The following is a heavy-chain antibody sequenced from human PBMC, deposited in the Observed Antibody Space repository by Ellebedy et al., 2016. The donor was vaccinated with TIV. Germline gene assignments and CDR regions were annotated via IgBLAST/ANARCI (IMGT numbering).Heavy chain of an antibody. V-gene: IGHV3-23*01. D-gene: IGHD3-22*01. Sequence: GGSLRLSXVASGFTFPIYAMKWVRQAPGKGLEWVSGISASSDWTDDADSVKGRFTSSRDNSKNTLYLQMTSLRAEDTAVYYCATDTYYDGNSYLDFWGRGTLVTVSS. CDR1: GFTFPIYA. CDR2: ISASSDWT. CDR3: ATDTYYDGNSYLDF. J-gene: IGHJ4*02.